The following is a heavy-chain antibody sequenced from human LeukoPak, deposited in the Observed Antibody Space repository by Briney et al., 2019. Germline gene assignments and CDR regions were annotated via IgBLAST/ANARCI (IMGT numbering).Heavy chain of an antibody. CDR3: ARAYGDYAYYYYGMDV. J-gene: IGHJ6*02. Sequence: ASVKVSCKASVYTLTSYGISWVRQAPGQGLEWMGWISAYNGNTNYAQKLQGRVTMTTYTSTSTAYMELRSLRSDDTAVYYCARAYGDYAYYYYGMDVWGQGTTVTVSS. CDR2: ISAYNGNT. CDR1: VYTLTSYG. D-gene: IGHD4-17*01. V-gene: IGHV1-18*01.